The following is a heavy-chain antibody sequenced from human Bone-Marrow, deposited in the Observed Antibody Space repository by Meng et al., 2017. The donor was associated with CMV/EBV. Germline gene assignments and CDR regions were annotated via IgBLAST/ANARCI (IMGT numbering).Heavy chain of an antibody. D-gene: IGHD6-19*01. Sequence: SETLSLTCTVSGGSISSSSYYWGWIRQPPGKGLEWIGSIYYSGSTYYNPSLKSRVTISVDTSKNQFSLKLSSVTAADTAVYYCASDLISSWYPYYFDYWGQGTLVTVSS. V-gene: IGHV4-39*07. CDR1: GGSISSSSYY. CDR2: IYYSGST. CDR3: ASDLISSWYPYYFDY. J-gene: IGHJ4*02.